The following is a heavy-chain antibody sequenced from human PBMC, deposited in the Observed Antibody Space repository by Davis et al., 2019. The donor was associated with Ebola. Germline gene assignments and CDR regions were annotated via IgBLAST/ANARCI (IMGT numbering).Heavy chain of an antibody. V-gene: IGHV4-61*09. D-gene: IGHD3-22*01. J-gene: IGHJ4*02. CDR2: IYTSGST. Sequence: SETLSLTCTVSGDSISSGSYYWSWIRQPAGKGLEWIGHIYTSGSTTYNPSLKSRVTISVDTSKNQFSLKLTSVTAADTAVYYCARERHDTSGFGFWGPGTLVTVSS. CDR3: ARERHDTSGFGF. CDR1: GDSISSGSYY.